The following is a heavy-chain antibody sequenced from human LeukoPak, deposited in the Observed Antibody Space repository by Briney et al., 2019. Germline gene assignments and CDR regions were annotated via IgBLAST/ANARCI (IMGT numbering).Heavy chain of an antibody. CDR3: ARLTTETYYLDY. J-gene: IGHJ4*02. Sequence: SQTLSLTCTVSGGSISSGSYYWSWIRQPAGKGLEWIGRIYTSGNTNYNPSLKSRVAISVDTSKNQFSLKLTSVSAAGTAIYYCARLTTETYYLDYWGQGTLVTVSS. V-gene: IGHV4-61*02. CDR1: GGSISSGSYY. CDR2: IYTSGNT. D-gene: IGHD4-17*01.